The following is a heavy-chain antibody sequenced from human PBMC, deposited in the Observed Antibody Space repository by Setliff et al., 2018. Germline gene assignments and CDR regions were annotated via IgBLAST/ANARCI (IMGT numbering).Heavy chain of an antibody. CDR3: AKRGPYCSGGTCHYYFDY. V-gene: IGHV3-23*01. CDR2: ISGSGGST. CDR1: RFTFSNYA. J-gene: IGHJ4*02. D-gene: IGHD2-15*01. Sequence: GGSLRLSCAASRFTFSNYAMSWVRQAPGKGLEWVSAISGSGGSTYYADSVKGRFTISRDNSKNTLYLQMNSLRAEDTAVYYCAKRGPYCSGGTCHYYFDYWGQGTLVTVSS.